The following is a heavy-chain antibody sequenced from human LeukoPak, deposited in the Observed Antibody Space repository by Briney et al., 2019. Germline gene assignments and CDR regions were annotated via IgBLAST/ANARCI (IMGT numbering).Heavy chain of an antibody. J-gene: IGHJ4*02. Sequence: ASVKVSCKASGYTFTSYAMNWVRQAPGQGLEWMGWINTNTGNPTYAQGFTGRFVFSLDTSVSTAYLQISSLKAEDTAVYYCARVRYYYDSSGYHHLYYFDYWGQGTLVTVSS. D-gene: IGHD3-22*01. CDR1: GYTFTSYA. V-gene: IGHV7-4-1*02. CDR3: ARVRYYYDSSGYHHLYYFDY. CDR2: INTNTGNP.